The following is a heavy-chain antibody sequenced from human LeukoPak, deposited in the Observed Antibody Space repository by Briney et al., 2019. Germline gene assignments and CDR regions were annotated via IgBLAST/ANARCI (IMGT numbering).Heavy chain of an antibody. CDR2: INSDGSST. CDR3: ARYSPGRYCSSTSCYGTYYFDY. D-gene: IGHD2-2*01. J-gene: IGHJ4*02. V-gene: IGHV3-74*01. CDR1: GFTFSSYW. Sequence: GGSLRLSCAASGFTFSSYWMHWVRHAPGKGLVWVSRINSDGSSTSYADSVKGRFTISRDNAKTTLYLQMNSLRAEDTAVYYCARYSPGRYCSSTSCYGTYYFDYWGQGTLVTVSS.